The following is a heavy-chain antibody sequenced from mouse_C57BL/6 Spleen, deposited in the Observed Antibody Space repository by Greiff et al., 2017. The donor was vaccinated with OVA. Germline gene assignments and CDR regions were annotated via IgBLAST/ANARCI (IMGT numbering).Heavy chain of an antibody. D-gene: IGHD2-4*01. V-gene: IGHV1-52*01. CDR1: GYTFTSYW. J-gene: IGHJ3*01. Sequence: QVQLQQPGAELVRPGSSVKLSCKASGYTFTSYWMHWVKQRPIQGLEWIGDIDPSDSETHYNQKFKDKATLTVAKSSSTAYMQLTSLTAEDSAGYYCARWDEYDDWFAYWGQGTLVTVSA. CDR3: ARWDEYDDWFAY. CDR2: IDPSDSET.